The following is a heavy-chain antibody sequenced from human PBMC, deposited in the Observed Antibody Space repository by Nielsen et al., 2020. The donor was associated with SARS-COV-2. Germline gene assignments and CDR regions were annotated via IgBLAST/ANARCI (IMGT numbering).Heavy chain of an antibody. V-gene: IGHV3-33*01. CDR3: TTELIRERTFGGVIVIREFDY. Sequence: GGFLRLSCAASGFTFSSYGMHWVRQAPGKGLEWVAVIWYDGSNKYYADSVKGRFTISRDNSKNTLYLQMNSLKTEDTAVYYCTTELIRERTFGGVIVIREFDYWGQGTLVTVSS. CDR1: GFTFSSYG. CDR2: IWYDGSNK. J-gene: IGHJ4*02. D-gene: IGHD3-16*02.